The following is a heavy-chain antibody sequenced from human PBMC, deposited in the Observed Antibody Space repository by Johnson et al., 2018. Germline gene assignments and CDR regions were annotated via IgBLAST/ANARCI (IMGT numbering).Heavy chain of an antibody. CDR1: GFTFSDYY. V-gene: IGHV3-11*01. CDR2: ISSSGSTI. CDR3: ARVSTGGGWPLDAFDI. D-gene: IGHD6-19*01. Sequence: VQLVESGGGLVKPGGSLRLSCAASGFTFSDYYMSWIRQAPGKGLEWVSYISSSGSTIYYADSVKGRFTISRDNAKKSRYLQMNSRRAEDTAGDYGARVSTGGGWPLDAFDIWGQGTMVTVSS. J-gene: IGHJ3*02.